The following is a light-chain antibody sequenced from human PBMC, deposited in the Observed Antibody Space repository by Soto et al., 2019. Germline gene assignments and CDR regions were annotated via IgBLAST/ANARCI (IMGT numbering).Light chain of an antibody. CDR3: QKYNSLPFT. J-gene: IGKJ3*01. Sequence: DIQMTQSPSSLSASVGDTVTITCRASQDISTYLAWFQQKPGEAPKLLIYGPSTLESGVPSRFSGGKSGTDFTLTIRGLQPEDVAIYYCQKYNSLPFTFGPGTKVEIQ. CDR1: QDISTY. V-gene: IGKV1-27*01. CDR2: GPS.